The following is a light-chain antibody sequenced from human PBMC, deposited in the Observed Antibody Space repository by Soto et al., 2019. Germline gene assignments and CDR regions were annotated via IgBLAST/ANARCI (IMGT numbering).Light chain of an antibody. Sequence: QSALTQPASVSGSPGESIIISCTGSSSDIGAYDYVSWYQQHPDRAPKVIIFDVNDRASGVSHRFSGSKSGNTASLTISGLQAEDEAYYYCCSYTGTTSPWVFGGGTKLTVL. CDR3: CSYTGTTSPWV. CDR1: SSDIGAYDY. J-gene: IGLJ3*02. V-gene: IGLV2-14*01. CDR2: DVN.